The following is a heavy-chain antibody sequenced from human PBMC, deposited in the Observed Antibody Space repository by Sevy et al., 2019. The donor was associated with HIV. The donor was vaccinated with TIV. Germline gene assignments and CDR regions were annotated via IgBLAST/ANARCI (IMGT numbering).Heavy chain of an antibody. CDR3: TRGLATADTPENYFDY. D-gene: IGHD2-15*01. CDR1: GFTFDDYA. V-gene: IGHV3-49*03. CDR2: ITRNSYEAYGGTT. Sequence: GSLRLSCTASGFTFDDYAMSWFRQAPGKGLEWVAFITRNSYEAYGGTTEYAASVKDRFTISRDDSKSIAYLQMNSLKTEDTAVYYCTRGLATADTPENYFDYWGQGTLVTVSS. J-gene: IGHJ4*02.